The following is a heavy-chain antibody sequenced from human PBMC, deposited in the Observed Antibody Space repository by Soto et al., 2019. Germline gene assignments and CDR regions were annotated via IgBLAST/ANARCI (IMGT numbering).Heavy chain of an antibody. V-gene: IGHV1-69*01. J-gene: IGHJ4*02. CDR1: GGTFSGYA. CDR2: IIPIFGTA. D-gene: IGHD3-9*01. CDR3: ARVQYDILTGYYRGYFDY. Sequence: QMQLVQSGAEVKKPGSSVKVSCKASGGTFSGYAISWVRQAPGQGLEWMGGIIPIFGTANYAQKFQGRVTITADESTSTAYMELSSLRSEDTAVYYCARVQYDILTGYYRGYFDYWGQGTLVTVSS.